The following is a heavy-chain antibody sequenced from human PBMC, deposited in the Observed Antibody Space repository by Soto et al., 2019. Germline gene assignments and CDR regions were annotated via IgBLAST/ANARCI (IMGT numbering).Heavy chain of an antibody. Sequence: SETHSLTSTVSGGSSISYYWSWIRQPTGKGLEWIGYIYYSGSTNYNPSLKSRVTISVDTSKNQFSLKLSSVTAADTAVYYCAGRVLRFLEWLPRWDYYYMDVWGKGTTVTVSS. J-gene: IGHJ6*03. V-gene: IGHV4-59*01. CDR1: GGSSISYY. D-gene: IGHD3-3*01. CDR3: AGRVLRFLEWLPRWDYYYMDV. CDR2: IYYSGST.